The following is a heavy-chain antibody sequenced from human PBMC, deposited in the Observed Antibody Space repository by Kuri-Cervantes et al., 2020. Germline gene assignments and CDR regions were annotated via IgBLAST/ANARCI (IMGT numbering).Heavy chain of an antibody. Sequence: GGSLRLSCTVSGFTFSSYGMHWVRQAPGKGLEWVAVISYDGSNKYYADSEKGRFTISRDNSKNTLYLQMNSLRAEDTAFYYCARGDSYGTNWFDPWGQGTLVTVSS. CDR2: ISYDGSNK. D-gene: IGHD5-18*01. CDR1: GFTFSSYG. J-gene: IGHJ5*02. V-gene: IGHV3-30*03. CDR3: ARGDSYGTNWFDP.